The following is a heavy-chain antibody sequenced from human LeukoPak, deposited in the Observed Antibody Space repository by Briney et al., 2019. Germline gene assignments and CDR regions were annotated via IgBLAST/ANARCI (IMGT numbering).Heavy chain of an antibody. CDR3: ARGGGGVSGPSDPYWYFDL. V-gene: IGHV1-46*01. D-gene: IGHD3-16*01. CDR2: INPSGGST. CDR1: GYTFTSYY. Sequence: EASVKVSCKASGYTFTSYYKHWVRQAPGQGLEWMGIINPSGGSTSYAQKFQGRVTMTRDTSTSTVYMELSSLRSEDTAVYYCARGGGGVSGPSDPYWYFDLWGRGTLVTVSS. J-gene: IGHJ2*01.